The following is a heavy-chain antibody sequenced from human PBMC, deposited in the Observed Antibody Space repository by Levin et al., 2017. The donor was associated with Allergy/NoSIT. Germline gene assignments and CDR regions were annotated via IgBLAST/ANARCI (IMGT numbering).Heavy chain of an antibody. J-gene: IGHJ4*02. D-gene: IGHD6-13*01. CDR1: GFSFSSFG. CDR2: ISFDGSDK. Sequence: GSLRLSCAASGFSFSSFGMHWVRQAPGKGPDWVAVISFDGSDKYYADSVKGRFTISRDNSKNRLFLQMNSLRAEDTALYYCTKDVVFGTSSWSLDYWGQGAQVTVSS. CDR3: TKDVVFGTSSWSLDY. V-gene: IGHV3-30*18.